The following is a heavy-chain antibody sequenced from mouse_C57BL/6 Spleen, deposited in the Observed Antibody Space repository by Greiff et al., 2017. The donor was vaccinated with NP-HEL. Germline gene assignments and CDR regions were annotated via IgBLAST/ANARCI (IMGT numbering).Heavy chain of an antibody. Sequence: VQLQQSGAELVKPGASVKISCKASGYAFSSYWMNWVKQRPGKGLEWIGQIYPGDGDTNYNGKFKGKATLTADKSSSTSYMQLSSLTSEDAAVYFCARRVTTVVAHWYFEFWGTGTTVTVSS. D-gene: IGHD1-1*01. CDR1: GYAFSSYW. CDR2: IYPGDGDT. CDR3: ARRVTTVVAHWYFEF. J-gene: IGHJ1*03. V-gene: IGHV1-80*01.